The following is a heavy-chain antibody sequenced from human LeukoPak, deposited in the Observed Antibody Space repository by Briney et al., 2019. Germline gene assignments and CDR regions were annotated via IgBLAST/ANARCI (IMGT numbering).Heavy chain of an antibody. CDR1: GFTFSGSA. J-gene: IGHJ6*03. Sequence: PGGSLRLSCAASGFTFSGSAMHWVRQASGKGLEWVGRIRSKANSYATAYAASVKGRFTISRDDSKNTAYLQVNSLKTEDTAVYYCTSRPKYYYYMDVWGKGTTVTVSS. CDR3: TSRPKYYYYMDV. V-gene: IGHV3-73*01. CDR2: IRSKANSYAT.